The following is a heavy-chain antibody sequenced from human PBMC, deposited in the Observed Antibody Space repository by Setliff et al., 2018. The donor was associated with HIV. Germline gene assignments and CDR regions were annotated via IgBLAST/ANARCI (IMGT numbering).Heavy chain of an antibody. CDR3: ARVGSYWSTFDY. V-gene: IGHV7-4-1*02. CDR1: GDTFSNYP. Sequence: GASVKVSCKASGDTFSNYPLSWVRQAPGQGLEWMGWFNTETRNPMYAQAFKGRLVFSLDTSVSTAYLQINSLKAEDTAMYYCARVGSYWSTFDYWGQGALVTVSS. CDR2: FNTETRNP. J-gene: IGHJ4*02. D-gene: IGHD1-26*01.